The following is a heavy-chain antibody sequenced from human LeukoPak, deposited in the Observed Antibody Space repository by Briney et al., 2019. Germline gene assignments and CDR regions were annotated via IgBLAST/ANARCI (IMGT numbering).Heavy chain of an antibody. CDR3: ARGRGGPYNWFDP. CDR2: VFTTGTT. D-gene: IGHD3-16*01. Sequence: SETLSLTCTVSGDSINNGTYYWTWIRQPAGKGLEWIGRVFTTGTTLYNPSLQSRLTISIETSKNLFSLTLTSVTAADTAVYYCARGRGGPYNWFDPWGQGALVTVSS. J-gene: IGHJ5*02. CDR1: GDSINNGTYY. V-gene: IGHV4-61*02.